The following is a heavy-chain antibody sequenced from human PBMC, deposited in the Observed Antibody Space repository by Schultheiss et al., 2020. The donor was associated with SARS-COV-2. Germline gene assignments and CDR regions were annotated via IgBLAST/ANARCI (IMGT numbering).Heavy chain of an antibody. J-gene: IGHJ4*02. CDR3: ARGPYGDYLYFDY. CDR2: INHSGST. V-gene: IGHV4-39*07. CDR1: GGSISSSSYY. Sequence: SETLSLTCTVSGGSISSSSYYWGWIRQPPGKGLEWIGEINHSGSTDYNPSLKSRVTISVDTSKNQFSLKLSSVTAADTAVYYCARGPYGDYLYFDYWGQGTLVTVSS. D-gene: IGHD4-17*01.